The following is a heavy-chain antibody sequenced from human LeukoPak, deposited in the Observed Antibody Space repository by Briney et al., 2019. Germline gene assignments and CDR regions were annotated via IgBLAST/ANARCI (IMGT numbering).Heavy chain of an antibody. V-gene: IGHV1-69*02. CDR3: ARAADYLVMVFDP. Sequence: GASVKVSCKASGYTFTAYYIHWVRQAPGQGLEWMGRIIPILGIANYAQKFQGRVTITADKSTSTAYMELSSLRSEDTAVYYCARAADYLVMVFDPWGQGTLVTVSS. J-gene: IGHJ5*02. D-gene: IGHD3-9*01. CDR2: IIPILGIA. CDR1: GYTFTAYY.